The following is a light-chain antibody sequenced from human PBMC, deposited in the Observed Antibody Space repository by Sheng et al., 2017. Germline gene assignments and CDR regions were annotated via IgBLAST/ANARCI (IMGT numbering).Light chain of an antibody. CDR1: RSILSTSNNKSY. CDR3: QQYYGRPYT. CDR2: GAS. V-gene: IGKV4-1*01. J-gene: IGKJ2*01. Sequence: DIVMTQFPGSRAVSLGERAVITCKSSRSILSTSNNKSYLSWFQQKPGQPPKMLIYGASTRESGVPARFSGSGSGTEFTLSIDNLQAEDVAIYYCQQYYGRPYTFGQGTRLELK.